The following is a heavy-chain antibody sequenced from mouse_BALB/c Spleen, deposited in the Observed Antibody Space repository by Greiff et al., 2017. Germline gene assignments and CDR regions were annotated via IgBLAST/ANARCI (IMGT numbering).Heavy chain of an antibody. CDR1: GFTFSSYG. V-gene: IGHV5-6*01. J-gene: IGHJ2*01. CDR2: ISSGGSYT. Sequence: EVQLVESGGDLVKPGGSLKLSCAASGFTFSSYGMSWVRQTPDKRLEWVATISSGGSYTYYPDSVKGRFAISRDNAKNTLYLQMSSLKSEDTAMYYCARHGEYRYDYFDYWGQGTTLTVSS. CDR3: ARHGEYRYDYFDY. D-gene: IGHD2-14*01.